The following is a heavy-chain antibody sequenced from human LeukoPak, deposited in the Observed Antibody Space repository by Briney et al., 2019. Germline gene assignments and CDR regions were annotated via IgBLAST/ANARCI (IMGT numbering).Heavy chain of an antibody. CDR2: IWYDGSNK. CDR3: ARGGGYVPYYFDY. V-gene: IGHV3-33*01. D-gene: IGHD5-12*01. CDR1: GFTFSSYG. J-gene: IGHJ4*02. Sequence: QPGGSLRLSCAASGFTFSSYGMHWVRQAPGKGLEWVAVIWYDGSNKYYADSVKGRFTISRDNSKNTLYLQMNSLRAEDTAVYYCARGGGYVPYYFDYWGQGTLVTASS.